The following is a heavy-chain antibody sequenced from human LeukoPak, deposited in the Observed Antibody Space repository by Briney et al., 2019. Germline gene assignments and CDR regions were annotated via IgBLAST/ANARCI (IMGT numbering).Heavy chain of an antibody. Sequence: GESLKISCKGSGYSFTSYWIAWVRPMPGKGLEWMGIIYPGDSDTRYSPSFQGQVTISADKSISTAYLQWSSLKASDTAMYYCARHSEGVAADRWFDPWGQGTLVTVSS. V-gene: IGHV5-51*01. D-gene: IGHD2-15*01. CDR1: GYSFTSYW. CDR2: IYPGDSDT. J-gene: IGHJ5*02. CDR3: ARHSEGVAADRWFDP.